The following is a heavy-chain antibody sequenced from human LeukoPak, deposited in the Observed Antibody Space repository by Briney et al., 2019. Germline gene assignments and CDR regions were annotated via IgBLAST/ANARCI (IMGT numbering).Heavy chain of an antibody. D-gene: IGHD6-19*01. V-gene: IGHV7-4-1*02. CDR3: GSGWLTDAFDI. J-gene: IGHJ3*02. CDR2: INTNTGNP. Sequence: ASVKVSCKASGYTFTSYAMNWVRQAPGQGLEWMGWINTNTGNPTYAQGFTGRFVFSLDTSVSTAYLQISSLKAEDTAVYYCGSGWLTDAFDIWGQGTMVTVSS. CDR1: GYTFTSYA.